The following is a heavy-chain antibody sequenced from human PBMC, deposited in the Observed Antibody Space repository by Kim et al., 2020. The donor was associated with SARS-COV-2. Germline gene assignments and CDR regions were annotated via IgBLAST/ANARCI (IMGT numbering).Heavy chain of an antibody. V-gene: IGHV3-23*01. D-gene: IGHD6-13*01. CDR2: ITGSGGST. J-gene: IGHJ6*02. CDR3: AKTRYSNNYYGMDV. Sequence: GGSLRLSCAASGFTFSSYAMSWVRQAPGKGLEWVSAITGSGGSTYYADSVKGRFTISRDNSKNTLYVQMDSLRAEDTAVYYCAKTRYSNNYYGMDVWGQGTTVTVSS. CDR1: GFTFSSYA.